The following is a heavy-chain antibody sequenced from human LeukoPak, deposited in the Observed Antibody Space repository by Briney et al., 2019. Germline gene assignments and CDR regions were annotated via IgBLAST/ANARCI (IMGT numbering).Heavy chain of an antibody. CDR3: ARIAWGSTSWMGYNWFDP. CDR1: GYTFTGYY. CDR2: INPHSGGT. J-gene: IGHJ5*02. D-gene: IGHD2-2*01. Sequence: EASVKVSCKASGYTFTGYYMHWVRQAPGQGLEWMGWINPHSGGTDYAQKFQGRVTMTRDTSISTAYMELSRLRSDDTAVYYCARIAWGSTSWMGYNWFDPWGQGTLVTVSS. V-gene: IGHV1-2*02.